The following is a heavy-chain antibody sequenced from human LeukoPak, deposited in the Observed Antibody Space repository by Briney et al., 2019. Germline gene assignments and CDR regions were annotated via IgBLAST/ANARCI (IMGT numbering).Heavy chain of an antibody. Sequence: GGSLRVSCAASGFTFDDYAMHWVRQAPGKGLEWVAVISYDGSNKYYADSVKGRFTISRDNSKNTLYLQMNSLRAEDTAVYYCAKSGYSYGYYDYWGQGTLVTVSS. CDR1: GFTFDDYA. CDR3: AKSGYSYGYYDY. V-gene: IGHV3-30*18. CDR2: ISYDGSNK. J-gene: IGHJ4*02. D-gene: IGHD5-18*01.